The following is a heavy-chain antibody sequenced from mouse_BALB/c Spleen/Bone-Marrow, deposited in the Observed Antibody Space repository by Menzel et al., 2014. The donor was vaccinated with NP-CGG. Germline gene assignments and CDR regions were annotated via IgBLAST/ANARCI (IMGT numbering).Heavy chain of an antibody. CDR2: IDPANGNT. D-gene: IGHD2-4*01. V-gene: IGHV14-3*02. Sequence: EVKLLESGAELVKPGASVKLSCTASGFNIKDTYMHWVKQRPEQGLEWIGRIDPANGNTKYDPKFQGKATITADTSSNTAYLQLSSLTSEDTAVYYCARMITAYWGQGTLVPVSA. J-gene: IGHJ3*01. CDR3: ARMITAY. CDR1: GFNIKDTY.